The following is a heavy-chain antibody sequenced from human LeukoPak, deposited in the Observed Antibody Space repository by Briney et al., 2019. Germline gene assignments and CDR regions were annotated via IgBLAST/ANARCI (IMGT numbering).Heavy chain of an antibody. CDR2: ISSNSTYI. CDR1: GFTFSSYS. J-gene: IGHJ4*02. D-gene: IGHD4-11*01. Sequence: GGSLRLSCAASGFTFSSYSMNWVRQAPGKGLEWVSSISSNSTYIYYADSVKGRFTISTDKSTNSLYLQMNSLRAEDTAVYYCARDLTTVTTAVFAYWGQGALVTVSS. V-gene: IGHV3-21*06. CDR3: ARDLTTVTTAVFAY.